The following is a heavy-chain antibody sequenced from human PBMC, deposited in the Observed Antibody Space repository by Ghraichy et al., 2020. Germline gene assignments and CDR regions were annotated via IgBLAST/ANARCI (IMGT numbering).Heavy chain of an antibody. V-gene: IGHV4-34*01. J-gene: IGHJ2*01. Sequence: SETLSLTCAVYGGSFSGYYWSWIRQPPGKGLEWIGEINHSGSTNYNPSLKSRVTISVDTSKNQFPLKLSSVTAADTAVYYCSRGTLYCSSTSCYRASYWYFDLWGRGTLVTVSS. CDR2: INHSGST. CDR1: GGSFSGYY. CDR3: SRGTLYCSSTSCYRASYWYFDL. D-gene: IGHD2-2*01.